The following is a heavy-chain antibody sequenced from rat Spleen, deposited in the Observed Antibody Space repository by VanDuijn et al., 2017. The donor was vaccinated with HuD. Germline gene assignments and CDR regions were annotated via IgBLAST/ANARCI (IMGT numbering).Heavy chain of an antibody. CDR3: TREDSRWFAY. CDR1: GFTFSDYY. D-gene: IGHD1-6*01. J-gene: IGHJ3*01. CDR2: ITNTGGST. V-gene: IGHV5-20*01. Sequence: EVQLVESGGGLVQPGRSMKLSCAASGFTFSDYYMAWVRQAPKKGLEWVASITNTGGSTYYPDSVKGRFTISRDNAKSTLYLQMNSLRSEDTATYYCTREDSRWFAYWGQGTLVTVSS.